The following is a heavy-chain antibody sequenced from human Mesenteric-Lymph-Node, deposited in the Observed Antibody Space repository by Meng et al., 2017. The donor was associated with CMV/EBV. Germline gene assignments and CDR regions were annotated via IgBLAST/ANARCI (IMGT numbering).Heavy chain of an antibody. CDR2: IFPGDSET. CDR1: GYSFSSYW. CDR3: ARQIGSIDRPFDY. V-gene: IGHV5-51*01. J-gene: IGHJ4*02. D-gene: IGHD2-15*01. Sequence: GESLKISCMASGYSFSSYWIAWVRQMPGKGLEWMGIIFPGDSETRYSPSFQGQVTISADKSTGTAYLQWSSLKASDSAIYYCARQIGSIDRPFDYWGQGTLVTVSS.